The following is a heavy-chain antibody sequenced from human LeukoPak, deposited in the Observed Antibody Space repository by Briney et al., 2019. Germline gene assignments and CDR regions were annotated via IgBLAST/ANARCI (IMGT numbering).Heavy chain of an antibody. CDR3: ARDRYDFWSGYYYYYGMDV. CDR1: GGSISSYY. J-gene: IGHJ6*02. CDR2: IYTSGST. V-gene: IGHV4-4*07. D-gene: IGHD3-3*01. Sequence: KPSETLSLTCTVSGGSISSYYWSWIRQPAGKGLEWIGRIYTSGSTNYNPSLKSRVTMSVDTSKNQFSLKLSSVTAADTAVYYCARDRYDFWSGYYYYYGMDVWGQGTTVTVSS.